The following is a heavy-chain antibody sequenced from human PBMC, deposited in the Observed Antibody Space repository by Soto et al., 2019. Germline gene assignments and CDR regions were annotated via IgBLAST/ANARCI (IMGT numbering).Heavy chain of an antibody. J-gene: IGHJ6*03. CDR3: ARDRYQLLSYYYCYMDV. Sequence: QVQLVESGGGVVQPGRSLRLSCAASGFNFSSYGMHWVRQAPGKGLEWVEVIWYDGSNKYYADSVKVRFTIARDNSNITLYLQMNSLTAEDTAVYYCARDRYQLLSYYYCYMDVGGKGTTVTVSS. CDR2: IWYDGSNK. D-gene: IGHD2-2*01. CDR1: GFNFSSYG. V-gene: IGHV3-33*01.